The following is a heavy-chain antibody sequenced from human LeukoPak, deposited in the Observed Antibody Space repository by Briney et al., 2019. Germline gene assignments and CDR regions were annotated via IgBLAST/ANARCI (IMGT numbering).Heavy chain of an antibody. V-gene: IGHV3-48*02. CDR1: GFTVSSNY. D-gene: IGHD3-22*01. CDR2: ISSSSSTI. Sequence: GGSLRLSCAASGFTVSSNYMSWVRQAPGKGLEWVSYISSSSSTIYYADSVKGRFTVSRDNAKNSLYLQMNSLRDEDSAVYYCARDLTRIVVLSGYWGQGTLVTVSS. J-gene: IGHJ4*02. CDR3: ARDLTRIVVLSGY.